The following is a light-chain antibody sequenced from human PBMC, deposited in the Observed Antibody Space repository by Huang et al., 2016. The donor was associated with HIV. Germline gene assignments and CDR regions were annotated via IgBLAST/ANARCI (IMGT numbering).Light chain of an antibody. V-gene: IGKV4-1*01. CDR2: WAS. CDR3: QQYYSSPA. J-gene: IGKJ1*01. Sequence: DIVMTQSPDSLAVSLSERATINCTSSQSVLYDSDNKNYLAWYQQRPGQPPKVLIYWASTRESGVPDRCSGSGSGTDFTLTINSLQSEDVAVYYCQQYYSSPAFGQGTKVEIK. CDR1: QSVLYDSDNKNY.